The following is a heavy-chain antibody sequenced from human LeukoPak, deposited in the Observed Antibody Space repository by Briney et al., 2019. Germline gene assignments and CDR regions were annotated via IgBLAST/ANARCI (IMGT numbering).Heavy chain of an antibody. CDR2: IYHSGST. CDR1: GGSISSSNW. J-gene: IGHJ5*02. CDR3: ARGPWVSWFDP. V-gene: IGHV4-4*02. Sequence: SGTLSLTCAVSGGSISSSNWWSWVRQPPGKGLEWIGEIYHSGSTNYNPSLKSRVTISVDTSKNQFSLKLSSVTAADTAVYYCARGPWVSWFDPWGQGTLVTVSS. D-gene: IGHD4-23*01.